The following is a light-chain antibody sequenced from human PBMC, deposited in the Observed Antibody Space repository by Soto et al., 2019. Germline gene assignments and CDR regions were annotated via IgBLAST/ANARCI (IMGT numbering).Light chain of an antibody. CDR2: EVI. CDR3: SSYSGSDNFVV. J-gene: IGLJ2*01. Sequence: QSVLTQPPSASGSPGQSVTISCAGTSSDVGGYNFVSWYQQHPGKVPKLMIYEVIKRPSGVPDRFSGSKSGNTASLTVSGHHAEDEADYYFSSYSGSDNFVVFGGGTKVTVL. CDR1: SSDVGGYNF. V-gene: IGLV2-8*01.